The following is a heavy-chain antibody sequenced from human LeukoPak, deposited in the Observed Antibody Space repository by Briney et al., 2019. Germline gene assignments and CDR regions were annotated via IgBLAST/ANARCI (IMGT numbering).Heavy chain of an antibody. CDR1: GYTFTSYD. D-gene: IGHD7-27*01. CDR3: ARLLGIHYYYGMDV. CDR2: MNPNSGNT. V-gene: IGHV1-8*01. J-gene: IGHJ6*02. Sequence: ASVKVSCKASGYTFTSYDINWVRQATGQGLEWMGWMNPNSGNTGYAQKFQGRVTMTRNTSISTVHMELSNLRSEDTAVYYCARLLGIHYYYGMDVWGQGTTVTVSS.